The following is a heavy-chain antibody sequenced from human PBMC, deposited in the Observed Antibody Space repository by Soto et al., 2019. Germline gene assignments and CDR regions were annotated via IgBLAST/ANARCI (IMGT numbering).Heavy chain of an antibody. CDR2: IYPGDSDT. Sequence: PGASLKISCKGSGYSFTIYWIGWVRQMPGKGLEWMGIIYPGDSDTRYSPSFQGQVTISADKSISTAYLQWSSLKASDTAMYYCARPVSSEAPSAFDIWGQGTMVTVSS. V-gene: IGHV5-51*01. CDR3: ARPVSSEAPSAFDI. CDR1: GYSFTIYW. D-gene: IGHD3-16*02. J-gene: IGHJ3*02.